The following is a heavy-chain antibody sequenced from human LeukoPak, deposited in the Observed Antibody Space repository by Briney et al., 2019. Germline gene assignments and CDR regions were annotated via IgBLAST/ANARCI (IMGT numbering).Heavy chain of an antibody. Sequence: SETLSLTCTVSGDSISGSNYHWGWIRQPPGKGLEWLVTVHLTRRAFYNPSLRGRTTVSVETSKNQCSLKMTSVTAAGTAVYYCAREPDAWGQGNLVTVSS. CDR2: VHLTRRA. CDR3: AREPDA. J-gene: IGHJ5*02. V-gene: IGHV4-39*07. CDR1: GDSISGSNYH.